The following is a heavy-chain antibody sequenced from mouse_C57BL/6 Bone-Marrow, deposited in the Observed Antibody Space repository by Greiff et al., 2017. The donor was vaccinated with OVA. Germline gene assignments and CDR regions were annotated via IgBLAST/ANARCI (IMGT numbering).Heavy chain of an antibody. D-gene: IGHD1-1*01. CDR2: IDPSDSYT. Sequence: VQLQQPGAELVKPGASVKLSCKASGYTFTSYWMQWVKQRPGQGLEWIGEIDPSDSYTNYNQKFKGKATLTADTSSSTAYMQLSSLTSEDSAVYYCARGITTVPPWFAYWGQGTLVTVSA. J-gene: IGHJ3*01. V-gene: IGHV1-50*01. CDR3: ARGITTVPPWFAY. CDR1: GYTFTSYW.